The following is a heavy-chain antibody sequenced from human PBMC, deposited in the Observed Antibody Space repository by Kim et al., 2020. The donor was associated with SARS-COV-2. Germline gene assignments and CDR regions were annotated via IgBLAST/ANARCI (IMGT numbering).Heavy chain of an antibody. CDR1: GGTFSSYT. Sequence: SVKVSCKASGGTFSSYTISWVRQAPGQGLEWMGRIIPILGIANYAQKFQGRVTITADKSTSTAYMELSSLRSEDTAVYYCARASGAAHAGPYYYYGMDVWGQGTTVTVSS. CDR2: IIPILGIA. V-gene: IGHV1-69*02. CDR3: ARASGAAHAGPYYYYGMDV. J-gene: IGHJ6*02. D-gene: IGHD2-2*01.